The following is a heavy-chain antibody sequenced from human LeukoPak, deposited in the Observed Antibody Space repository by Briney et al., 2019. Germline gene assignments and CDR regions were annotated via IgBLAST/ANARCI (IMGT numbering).Heavy chain of an antibody. CDR1: GYTFTGYY. Sequence: ASVRVSCKASGYTFTGYYMHWVRQAPGQGLEWMGWINPNSGGTNYAQKFQGRVTMTRDTSISTAYMELSRLRSDDTAVYYCARQYCSSTSCYVKHFDYWGQGTLVTVSS. V-gene: IGHV1-2*02. D-gene: IGHD2-2*01. J-gene: IGHJ4*02. CDR3: ARQYCSSTSCYVKHFDY. CDR2: INPNSGGT.